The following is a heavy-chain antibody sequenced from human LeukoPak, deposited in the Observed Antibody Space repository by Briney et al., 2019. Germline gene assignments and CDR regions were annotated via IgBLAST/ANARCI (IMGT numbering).Heavy chain of an antibody. CDR3: ARDQASAAVGTVYYYHGMDV. V-gene: IGHV1-2*04. CDR1: GYTFTDYY. D-gene: IGHD6-13*01. CDR2: INPNSGGT. J-gene: IGHJ6*02. Sequence: ASVRVSCKASGYTFTDYYMHWVRQAPGQGLEWMGWINPNSGGTNYAQKFQGWVTMTRDTSISTAYMELNRLRSDDTAVYYWARDQASAAVGTVYYYHGMDVWGQGTTVTVSS.